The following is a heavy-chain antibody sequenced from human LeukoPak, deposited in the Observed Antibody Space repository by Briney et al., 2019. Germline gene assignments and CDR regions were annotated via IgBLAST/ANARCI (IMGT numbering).Heavy chain of an antibody. CDR2: IGSTSHFR. V-gene: IGHV3-21*01. J-gene: IGHJ4*02. Sequence: GGSLRLSCAASGFTFSNYSMNWVRQAPGKGLEWVSSIGSTSHFRYYADSLKGRVTISRDNAKNSLYLQMSSLRAEDTAVYYCARVKFQEKYFDYWGQGTLVTVSS. CDR1: GFTFSNYS. CDR3: ARVKFQEKYFDY.